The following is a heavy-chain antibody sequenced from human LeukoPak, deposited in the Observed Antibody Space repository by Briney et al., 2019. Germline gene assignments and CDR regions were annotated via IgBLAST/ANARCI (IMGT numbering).Heavy chain of an antibody. V-gene: IGHV3-23*01. Sequence: GGSLRLSCAASGLTFSSYAMRWVRQAPGKGLEWVSSISDSGDTTYYADSVKGRFTISRDNSKNTLYMQMKSLRAEDTAVYYCAKREYVSRVVPASISSCCGMDVWGQGTTVTVSS. CDR2: ISDSGDTT. D-gene: IGHD2-2*01. CDR1: GLTFSSYA. J-gene: IGHJ6*02. CDR3: AKREYVSRVVPASISSCCGMDV.